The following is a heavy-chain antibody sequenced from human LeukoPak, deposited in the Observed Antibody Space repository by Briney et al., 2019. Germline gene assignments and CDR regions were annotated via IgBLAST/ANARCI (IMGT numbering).Heavy chain of an antibody. Sequence: PGGSLRLSRAASGFTVTSNYMTWVRQAPGKGLVWVSVISSGGNTYYADSVKGRFTISRDNSKNTVYLQMNGLRAEDTAGYYCAKELRGDYFDYGGQGTLVTASS. CDR3: AKELRGDYFDY. CDR1: GFTVTSNY. J-gene: IGHJ4*02. D-gene: IGHD2-15*01. CDR2: ISSGGNT. V-gene: IGHV3-53*01.